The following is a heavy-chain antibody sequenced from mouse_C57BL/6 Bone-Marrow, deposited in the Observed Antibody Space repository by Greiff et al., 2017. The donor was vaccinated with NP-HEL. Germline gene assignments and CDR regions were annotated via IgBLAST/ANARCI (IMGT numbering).Heavy chain of an antibody. CDR3: AREEEGSYYYGSSYDWYFDV. CDR2: ISYDGSN. Sequence: EVQLVESGPGLVKPSQSLSLTCSVTGYSITSGYYWNWIRQFPGNKLEWMGYISYDGSNNYNPSLKNRISITRDTSKNQFFLKLNSVTTEDTATYYCAREEEGSYYYGSSYDWYFDVWGTGTTVTVSS. D-gene: IGHD1-1*01. V-gene: IGHV3-6*01. CDR1: GYSITSGYY. J-gene: IGHJ1*03.